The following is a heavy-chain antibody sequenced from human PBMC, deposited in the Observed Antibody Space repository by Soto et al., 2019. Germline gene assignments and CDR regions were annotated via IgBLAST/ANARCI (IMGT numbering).Heavy chain of an antibody. CDR1: GGSISSYY. Sequence: QVQLQESGPGLVKPSETLSLTCTVSGGSISSYYWSWIRQPPGKGLEWIGYIYYSGSTNYNPSLKSRVTPSVDPSKNQFSQKLSSVTGADTAVYYCARTYSSSSYFDDWGQGTLVTVSS. J-gene: IGHJ4*02. CDR2: IYYSGST. CDR3: ARTYSSSSYFDD. V-gene: IGHV4-59*08. D-gene: IGHD6-6*01.